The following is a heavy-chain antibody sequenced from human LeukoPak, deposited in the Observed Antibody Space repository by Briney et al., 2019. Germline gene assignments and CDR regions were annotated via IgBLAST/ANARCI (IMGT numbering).Heavy chain of an antibody. CDR2: IYSGGST. CDR1: GFTVSSNY. J-gene: IGHJ5*02. CDR3: ARDPVNYYDSSGYYL. Sequence: GGSLRLSCAASGFTVSSNYMSWVRQAPGKGLEWVSVIYSGGSTYYADSVKGRFTISRDNSKTKLYLQMNSLRAEDTAVYYCARDPVNYYDSSGYYLWGQGTLVTVSS. D-gene: IGHD3-22*01. V-gene: IGHV3-66*02.